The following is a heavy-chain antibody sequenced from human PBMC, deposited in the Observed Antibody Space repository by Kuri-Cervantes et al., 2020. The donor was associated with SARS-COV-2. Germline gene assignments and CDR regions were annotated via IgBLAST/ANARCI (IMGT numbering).Heavy chain of an antibody. V-gene: IGHV3-66*01. CDR3: ARDASYSGSYGSFQH. Sequence: GGSLRLSCAASGFTVNSNYMTWVRQAPGKGLEWVSIIFAGGSTYYADSVKGRFTISRDNSKNTLYLRMNTLKTEDTAVFYCARDASYSGSYGSFQHWGQGTLVTVSS. D-gene: IGHD1-26*01. CDR2: IFAGGST. J-gene: IGHJ1*01. CDR1: GFTVNSNY.